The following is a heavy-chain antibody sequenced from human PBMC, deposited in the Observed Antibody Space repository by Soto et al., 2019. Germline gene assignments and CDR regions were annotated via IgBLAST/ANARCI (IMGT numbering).Heavy chain of an antibody. V-gene: IGHV1-2*02. CDR1: GYTFPSYG. CDR3: AREPITTSIAAAIDNWFDP. Sequence: ASVKVSCKGSGYTFPSYGISWVRQAPGQGLEWMGWINPNSGGTNYAQKFQGRVTMTRDTSISTAYMELSRLRSDDTAVYYCAREPITTSIAAAIDNWFDPWGQGTLVTVSS. CDR2: INPNSGGT. D-gene: IGHD6-13*01. J-gene: IGHJ5*02.